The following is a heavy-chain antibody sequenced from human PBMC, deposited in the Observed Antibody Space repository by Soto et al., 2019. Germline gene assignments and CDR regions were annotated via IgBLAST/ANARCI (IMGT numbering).Heavy chain of an antibody. CDR1: GFTFSSYA. J-gene: IGHJ4*02. CDR2: ISGSGGST. CDR3: AKDGSGFFGY. Sequence: GGSIRLGKAAFGFTFSSYAMSWVRQTAGKGLEWVSAISGSGGSTYYADSVKGRFTISRDNSKNTLYLQMNSLRAEDTAVYYCAKDGSGFFGYWGQGTLVSVSS. D-gene: IGHD3-10*01. V-gene: IGHV3-23*01.